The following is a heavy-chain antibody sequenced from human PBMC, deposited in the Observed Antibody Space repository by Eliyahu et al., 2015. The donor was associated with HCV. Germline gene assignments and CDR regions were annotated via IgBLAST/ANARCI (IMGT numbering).Heavy chain of an antibody. CDR1: GASIXSYS. Sequence: QVQLQESGPGLVKPSETLSLTCXVXGASIXSYSWSWIRQPPGKGLEWIAYIHYTGSTHYNPSLKSRVTMSLDTSKNQLSLKLSSVTAADTAVYYCASGGGGIAVAGTGGWFDPWGQGTLVTVSS. D-gene: IGHD6-19*01. CDR2: IHYTGST. V-gene: IGHV4-59*12. J-gene: IGHJ5*02. CDR3: ASGGGGIAVAGTGGWFDP.